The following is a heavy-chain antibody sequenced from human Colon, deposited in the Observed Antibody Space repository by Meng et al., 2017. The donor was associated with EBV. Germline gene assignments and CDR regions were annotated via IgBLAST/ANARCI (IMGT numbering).Heavy chain of an antibody. CDR3: ARNYYFDY. V-gene: IGHV4-30-4*01. CDR2: IYYTGST. Sequence: QLRLQVPGPVLVTPSQTLPLTCTVSGGTINSGDYYWSRIRQPPGKGLEWIGYIYYTGSTYYTPSLKSRVTISMDTSKNQFSLRLSSVTAADTAVYYCARNYYFDYWGQGTLVTVSS. J-gene: IGHJ4*02. CDR1: GGTINSGDYY.